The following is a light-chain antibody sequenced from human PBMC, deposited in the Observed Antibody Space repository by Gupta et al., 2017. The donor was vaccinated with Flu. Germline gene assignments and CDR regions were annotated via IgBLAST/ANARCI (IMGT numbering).Light chain of an antibody. J-gene: IGLJ2*01. CDR2: GNS. V-gene: IGLV1-40*01. CDR1: SSNIRAGYD. Sequence: SSNIRAGYDVHWYQQLPGTAPKLHIYGNSNRPSGVPDRFSGSKSGTSASLAITGLQAEDEADYYCQSYDSSRSVHVVFGGGTKLTVL. CDR3: QSYDSSRSVHVV.